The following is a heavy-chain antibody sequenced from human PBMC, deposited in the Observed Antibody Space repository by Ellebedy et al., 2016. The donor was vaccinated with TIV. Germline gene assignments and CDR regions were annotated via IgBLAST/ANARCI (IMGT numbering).Heavy chain of an antibody. J-gene: IGHJ4*02. V-gene: IGHV3-30*02. CDR3: ARDSNDNSGNPFDY. CDR2: IWYDGSGK. CDR1: GFTFSYFG. D-gene: IGHD3-22*01. Sequence: GESLKISCAASGFTFSYFGMHWVRQAQGKGLGWVAFIWYDGSGKYYADSVKGRFTISRDNSKNMLYLQMNSLRAEDTAVYYCARDSNDNSGNPFDYWGQGTLVTVSS.